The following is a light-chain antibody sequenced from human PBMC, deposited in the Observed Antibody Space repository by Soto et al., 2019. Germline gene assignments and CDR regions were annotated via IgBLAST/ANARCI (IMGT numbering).Light chain of an antibody. J-gene: IGKJ2*01. CDR1: QTIRSNY. V-gene: IGKV3-20*01. Sequence: EILLTQSPGTLSLSPGERATLSCRASQTIRSNYLAWYQQKPGQAPRLLIHGASGRATGIPDRFSGSGSGTDFTLTISRLEPEYFAVYYCQQYGSSPYTFGQGTKLEI. CDR3: QQYGSSPYT. CDR2: GAS.